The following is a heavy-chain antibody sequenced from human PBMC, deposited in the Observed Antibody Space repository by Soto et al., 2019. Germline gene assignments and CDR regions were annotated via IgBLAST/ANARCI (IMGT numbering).Heavy chain of an antibody. CDR1: GFTFTSSA. CDR3: AAERTYCGGDCYVD. Sequence: QMQLVQSGPEVKKPGTSVKVSCKASGFTFTSSAVQWVRQARGQRLEWIGWIVVGSGNTNYAQKFQERVTITRDMATSPAYMELSSLGSEDTAVYYCAAERTYCGGDCYVDWGQGTLVTVSS. V-gene: IGHV1-58*01. J-gene: IGHJ4*02. D-gene: IGHD2-21*02. CDR2: IVVGSGNT.